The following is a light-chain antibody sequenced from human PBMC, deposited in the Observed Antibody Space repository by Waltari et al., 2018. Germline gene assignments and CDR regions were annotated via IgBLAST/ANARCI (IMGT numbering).Light chain of an antibody. V-gene: IGKV3-20*01. J-gene: IGKJ1*01. CDR3: QRYGTLPAT. CDR2: DAS. CDR1: QSVSRALRT. Sequence: EIGMTQSPGTLSLSPGERATLPCRASQSVSRALRTLAWYQQKPGQAPRLLIYDASTRATGIPDRFSGSGSGTDFTLTISRLEPDDFAVYYCQRYGTLPATFGQGTKVEIK.